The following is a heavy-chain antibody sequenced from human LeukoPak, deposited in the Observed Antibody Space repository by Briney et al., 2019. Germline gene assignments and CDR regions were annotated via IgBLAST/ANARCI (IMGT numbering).Heavy chain of an antibody. D-gene: IGHD6-13*01. J-gene: IGHJ6*02. CDR2: ISGSGGST. V-gene: IGHV3-23*01. CDR3: AKAINGDSSSCYLNYYYYSMDV. CDR1: GFTFSSYA. Sequence: GGSQRLSYAASGFTFSSYAMSWVREAPGKGLEWGSAISGSGGSTYYADSVKGRFTISRDNSKNTLYLQMNSLRAEDTAVYYCAKAINGDSSSCYLNYYYYSMDVWGQGTTVSVSS.